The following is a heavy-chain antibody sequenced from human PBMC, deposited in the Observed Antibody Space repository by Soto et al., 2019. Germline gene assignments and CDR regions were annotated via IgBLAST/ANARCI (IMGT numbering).Heavy chain of an antibody. D-gene: IGHD1-26*01. CDR2: IYWDDTK. V-gene: IGHV2-5*02. CDR1: GFSLPTDRVG. J-gene: IGHJ4*02. CDR3: AHAYGGRSLY. Sequence: QITLKESGPTLVKPTQTLTLTCTFSGFSLPTDRVGVGWIRQPPGKALEWLAVIYWDDTKTYRPSLKSRLTITKDTSTYQVALTMTDMDPVDTATYYCAHAYGGRSLYWGQGTLVTVSS.